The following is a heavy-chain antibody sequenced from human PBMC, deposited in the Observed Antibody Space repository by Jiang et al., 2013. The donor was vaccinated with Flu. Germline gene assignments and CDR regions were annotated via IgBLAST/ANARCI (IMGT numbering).Heavy chain of an antibody. V-gene: IGHV4-39*01. CDR2: IYYSGST. CDR3: ARQYSAYYYDSSGYYI. D-gene: IGHD3-22*01. Sequence: KGLEWIGSIYYSGSTYYNPSLKSRVTISVDTSKNQFSLKLSSVTAADTAVYYCARQYSAYYYDSSGYYIWGQGTLVTVSS. J-gene: IGHJ4*02.